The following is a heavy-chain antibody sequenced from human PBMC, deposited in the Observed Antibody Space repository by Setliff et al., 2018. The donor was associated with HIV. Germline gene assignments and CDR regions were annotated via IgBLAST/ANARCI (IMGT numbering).Heavy chain of an antibody. J-gene: IGHJ4*02. CDR3: ITDYGSSSWYDY. V-gene: IGHV3-15*01. CDR2: IKSKIEGETR. Sequence: GGSLRLSCTASGITLNNVWMNWVRQVPGKGLQWVGRIKSKIEGETRDYAAAVKGRFAISRDDSVSTVYLQMHSMKTEDTAVYYCITDYGSSSWYDYWGQGTLVTVSS. CDR1: GITLNNVW. D-gene: IGHD6-13*01.